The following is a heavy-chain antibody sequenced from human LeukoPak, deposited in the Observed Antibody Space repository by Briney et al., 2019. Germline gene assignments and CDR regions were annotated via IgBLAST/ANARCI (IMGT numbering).Heavy chain of an antibody. CDR3: ARLAYCSGGSCYSKGVNH. J-gene: IGHJ5*02. V-gene: IGHV1-3*01. D-gene: IGHD2-15*01. Sequence: GASVKVSCKASGYTFTSYAMHWVRQAPGQRPEWMGWINAGNGNTKYSQKFQGRVTITRDTSASTAYMELSSLRPEDTAVYYCARLAYCSGGSCYSKGVNHWGQGTLVTVSS. CDR2: INAGNGNT. CDR1: GYTFTSYA.